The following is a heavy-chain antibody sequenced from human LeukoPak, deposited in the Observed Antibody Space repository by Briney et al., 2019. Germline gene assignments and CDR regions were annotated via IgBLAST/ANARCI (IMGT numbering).Heavy chain of an antibody. D-gene: IGHD4-11*01. Sequence: PGGSLRLSCEVSGFSVSTSRMSWVRQAPGKGLEWVSVIYDGGTTQYADSVKGRFTISRDNSKNTLYFQMNSLRAEDTAVYYCARGGAVSKAASAPDYWGQGTLVTVSS. CDR1: GFSVSTSR. CDR2: IYDGGTT. J-gene: IGHJ4*02. CDR3: ARGGAVSKAASAPDY. V-gene: IGHV3-53*01.